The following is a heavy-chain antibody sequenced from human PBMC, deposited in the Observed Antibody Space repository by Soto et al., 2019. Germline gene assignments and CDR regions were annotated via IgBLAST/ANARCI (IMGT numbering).Heavy chain of an antibody. V-gene: IGHV1-69*02. D-gene: IGHD2-2*02. CDR2: IIPILGIA. CDR1: GGTFSSYT. Sequence: QVQLVQSGTEVKKPGSSVRISGKASGGTFSSYTISWVRQAPGQGLEWMGRIIPILGIANHAQKFQGRVTITADKCTSTAYMELSSLRSEDTAVYYCAMEYCSSTSCYRDYWGQGTLVTVSS. J-gene: IGHJ4*02. CDR3: AMEYCSSTSCYRDY.